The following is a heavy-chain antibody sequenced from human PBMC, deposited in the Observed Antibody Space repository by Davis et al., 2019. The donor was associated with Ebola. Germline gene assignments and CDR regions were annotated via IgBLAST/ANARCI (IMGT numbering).Heavy chain of an antibody. Sequence: GESLKISCEASGYRFNNFWITWVRQMPGKGLEWMGRIDPEDSGTTYSSSFQGHVSFSVDRSIRTVYLHWNSLKASDTAIYFCARRALGAYDSWGQGTLVTVSS. J-gene: IGHJ5*01. D-gene: IGHD3-16*01. CDR3: ARRALGAYDS. CDR2: IDPEDSGT. CDR1: GYRFNNFW. V-gene: IGHV5-10-1*01.